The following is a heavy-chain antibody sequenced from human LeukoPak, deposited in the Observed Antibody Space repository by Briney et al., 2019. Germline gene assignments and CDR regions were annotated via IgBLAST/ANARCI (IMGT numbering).Heavy chain of an antibody. CDR3: AKVVRFLEWLSLPLDY. CDR2: ISYDGSNK. D-gene: IGHD3-3*01. V-gene: IGHV3-30*18. Sequence: GRSLRLSCAASGFTFSSYGMHWVRQAPGKGLEWVAVISYDGSNKYYADSVKGRFTISRDNSKNTLYLQMNSLRAEDTAVYYCAKVVRFLEWLSLPLDYWGQGTLVTVSS. CDR1: GFTFSSYG. J-gene: IGHJ4*02.